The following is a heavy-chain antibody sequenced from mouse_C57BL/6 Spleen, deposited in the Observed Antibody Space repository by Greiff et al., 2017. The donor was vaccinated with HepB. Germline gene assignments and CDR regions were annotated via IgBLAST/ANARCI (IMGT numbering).Heavy chain of an antibody. Sequence: VQLQQPGAELVMPGASVKLSCKASGYTFTSYWMHWVKQRPGHGLEWLGEIDPSDSYTNYNQKFKGKSTLTVDKSSSPAYMQLSSLTSEDSAVYDCARGLRRNYWYFDVWGTGTTVTVSS. V-gene: IGHV1-69*01. J-gene: IGHJ1*03. D-gene: IGHD2-4*01. CDR2: IDPSDSYT. CDR1: GYTFTSYW. CDR3: ARGLRRNYWYFDV.